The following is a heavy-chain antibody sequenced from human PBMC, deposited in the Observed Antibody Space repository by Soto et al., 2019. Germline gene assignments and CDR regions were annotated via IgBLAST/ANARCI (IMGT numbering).Heavy chain of an antibody. CDR1: GFTFRIYS. D-gene: IGHD1-26*01. CDR2: ISPTSNNI. CDR3: ARLRGSTSAYYFDY. Sequence: GGSLRLSCAASGFTFRIYSINWVRQAPGKGLEWVSSISPTSNNIYYADSVKGRVTISRDDAKNSLSLQMNSLRAEDTAVYYCARLRGSTSAYYFDYWGQGTLVTVSS. J-gene: IGHJ4*02. V-gene: IGHV3-21*01.